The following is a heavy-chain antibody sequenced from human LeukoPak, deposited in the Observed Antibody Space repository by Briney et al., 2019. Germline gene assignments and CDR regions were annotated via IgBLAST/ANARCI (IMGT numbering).Heavy chain of an antibody. CDR2: INHSGST. D-gene: IGHD2-2*01. J-gene: IGHJ4*02. CDR1: RGSFSGYY. CDR3: ARGLSRTPPGGY. Sequence: PSEILSLTCAVYRGSFSGYYWSWIRRPPGKGLEWIGEINHSGSTNYNPSLKSRVTISVDTSKNQFSLKLNSVTAADTAVYYYARGLSRTPPGGYWGQGTLVTVSS. V-gene: IGHV4-34*01.